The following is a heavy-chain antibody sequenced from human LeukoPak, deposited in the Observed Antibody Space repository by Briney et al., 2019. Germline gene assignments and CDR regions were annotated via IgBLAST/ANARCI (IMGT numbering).Heavy chain of an antibody. Sequence: ASVKVSCKASGYTFTGYYMHWVRQAPGQGLEWMGWINPNSGGTNYAQKFQGRVTMTRDTSISTAYMELSRLRSDDTAVYYCARDHGAPPKSYSSGWANAFDIWGQGTMVTVSS. CDR1: GYTFTGYY. CDR3: ARDHGAPPKSYSSGWANAFDI. D-gene: IGHD6-19*01. V-gene: IGHV1-2*02. CDR2: INPNSGGT. J-gene: IGHJ3*02.